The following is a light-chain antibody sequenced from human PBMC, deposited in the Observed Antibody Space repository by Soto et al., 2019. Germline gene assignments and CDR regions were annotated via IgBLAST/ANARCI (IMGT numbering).Light chain of an antibody. CDR2: STS. V-gene: IGKV1-39*01. Sequence: DILMPPSPSSLAVSVLDRVAINCRASQTINKYLNWYQQTSGKAPRLLIYSTSRWGGGVPARFSGSGSGTDFTLTISSLQSEDFATYYCQQRYNCPLTFGQGTRLEIK. CDR3: QQRYNCPLT. CDR1: QTINKY. J-gene: IGKJ5*01.